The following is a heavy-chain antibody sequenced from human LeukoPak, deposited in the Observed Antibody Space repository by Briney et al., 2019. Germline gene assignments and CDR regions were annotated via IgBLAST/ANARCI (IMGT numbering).Heavy chain of an antibody. CDR3: ARPQGATAMVAFHI. CDR1: GYSISSGYY. Sequence: PSETLSLTCAVSGYSISSGYYWGWIRQPPGKGLEWIGSVYHSGSTFYNPSLESRVTISADTSKNQFSLTLTSVTAADTAVYYCARPQGATAMVAFHIWGQGTMVTVSS. CDR2: VYHSGST. J-gene: IGHJ3*02. D-gene: IGHD2-2*01. V-gene: IGHV4-38-2*01.